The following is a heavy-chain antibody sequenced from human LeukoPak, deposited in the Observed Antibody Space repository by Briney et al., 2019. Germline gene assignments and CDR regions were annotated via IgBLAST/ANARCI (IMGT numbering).Heavy chain of an antibody. V-gene: IGHV3-9*01. CDR3: AKDISEGPLSSYYGMDV. Sequence: SLRLSCAASGFTFDDYALHWVRQAPGKGLGWGSGNSWNSGSIGYADSVKGRFTISRDNAKNSLYLQMNSLRAEDTALYYCAKDISEGPLSSYYGMDVWGQGTTVTVSS. CDR2: NSWNSGSI. CDR1: GFTFDDYA. D-gene: IGHD2-21*02. J-gene: IGHJ6*02.